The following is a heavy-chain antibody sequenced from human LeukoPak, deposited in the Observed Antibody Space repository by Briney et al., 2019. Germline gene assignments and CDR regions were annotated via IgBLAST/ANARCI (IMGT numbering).Heavy chain of an antibody. J-gene: IGHJ6*02. D-gene: IGHD6-6*01. V-gene: IGHV3-23*01. Sequence: QSGGSLRLSCAASGFTFSVYFMGWVRQAPGKGLEWVSAISGSGGSTYYADSVKGRFTISRDNSKNTLYLQMKSLRAEDTAVYYCAKDGSSSYYHYYGMDVWGQGTTVTVSS. CDR3: AKDGSSSYYHYYGMDV. CDR2: ISGSGGST. CDR1: GFTFSVYF.